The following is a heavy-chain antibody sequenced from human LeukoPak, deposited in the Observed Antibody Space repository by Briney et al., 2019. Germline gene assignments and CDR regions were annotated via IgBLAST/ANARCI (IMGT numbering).Heavy chain of an antibody. CDR1: GGSFSGYY. D-gene: IGHD3-22*01. CDR3: ASLSGYYDY. V-gene: IGHV4-34*01. Sequence: SETLSLTCAVYGGSFSGYYWSWIRQPPGKGLEWIGEINHSGSTNYNPSLKSRVTMSVDTPKNQFSLKLSSVTAADTAVYYCASLSGYYDYWGQGTLVTVSS. J-gene: IGHJ4*02. CDR2: INHSGST.